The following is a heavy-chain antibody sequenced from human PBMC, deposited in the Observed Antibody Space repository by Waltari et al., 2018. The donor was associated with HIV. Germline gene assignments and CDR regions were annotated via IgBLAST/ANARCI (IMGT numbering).Heavy chain of an antibody. D-gene: IGHD2-8*01. Sequence: QVQLVQSGAEVKKPGSLVKVSCKASGGTFSSYAISWVRRAPGQGPEWMGGVMRSFGSANYAHKIQGRVTTTADESTRTAYIEPSSVRSEGTAGYYCAREGKRALTNSWVPYFGYWSQGTLVTVSS. V-gene: IGHV1-69*12. CDR2: VMRSFGSA. J-gene: IGHJ4*02. CDR1: GGTFSSYA. CDR3: AREGKRALTNSWVPYFGY.